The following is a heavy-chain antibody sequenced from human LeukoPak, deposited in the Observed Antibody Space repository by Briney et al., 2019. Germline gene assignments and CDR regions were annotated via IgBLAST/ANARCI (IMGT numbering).Heavy chain of an antibody. D-gene: IGHD2/OR15-2a*01. J-gene: IGHJ4*02. CDR1: GFTFSRYW. Sequence: GGSLRLSCEASGFTFSRYWTHWVRQAPGKGLVWVSRIRSDGKTNYADSVKGRFTISRDNAKNTVSLQMNSLRVEDTAVYYCARSRGGFYHYWGQGTLVTVSS. CDR3: ARSRGGFYHY. V-gene: IGHV3-74*01. CDR2: IRSDGKT.